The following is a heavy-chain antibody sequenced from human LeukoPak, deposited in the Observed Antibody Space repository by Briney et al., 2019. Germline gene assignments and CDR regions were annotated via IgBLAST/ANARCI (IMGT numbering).Heavy chain of an antibody. V-gene: IGHV1-69*04. CDR2: IIPILGIA. Sequence: ASVKVSCKASGGTFSSYAISWVRQAPGQGLEWMGRIIPILGIANYAQKFQGRVTITADKSTSTAYMELSSLRSEDTAVYYCARDPAYIEATTYYYYGMDVWGQGTTVTVSS. CDR1: GGTFSSYA. CDR3: ARDPAYIEATTYYYYGMDV. D-gene: IGHD5-12*01. J-gene: IGHJ6*02.